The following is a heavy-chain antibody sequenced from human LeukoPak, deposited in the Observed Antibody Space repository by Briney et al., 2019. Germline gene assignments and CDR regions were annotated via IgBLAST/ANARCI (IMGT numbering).Heavy chain of an antibody. V-gene: IGHV4-39*07. D-gene: IGHD1-20*01. Sequence: SETLSLTCTVSGGSISSSSYYWGWIRQPPGKGLEWIGSIYYSGSTYYNPSLKSRVTISVDTSKNQFSLKLSSVTAADTAVYYCARDLSGITGTTFGYWGQGTLVTVSS. CDR1: GGSISSSSYY. CDR3: ARDLSGITGTTFGY. CDR2: IYYSGST. J-gene: IGHJ4*02.